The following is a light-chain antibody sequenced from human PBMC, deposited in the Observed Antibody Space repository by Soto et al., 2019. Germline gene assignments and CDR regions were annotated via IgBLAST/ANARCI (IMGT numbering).Light chain of an antibody. CDR2: EVN. CDR3: SSYADTNNLV. CDR1: SSDIGGYNF. Sequence: QSALTQPPSASGSPGQSVTISFTGTSSDIGGYNFVSWYQQHPGKAPKLMIDEVNNRPSGVPDRFSGSKSGNTASLTVSGLQAEDEADYYCSSYADTNNLVFGGGTKLTVL. J-gene: IGLJ2*01. V-gene: IGLV2-8*01.